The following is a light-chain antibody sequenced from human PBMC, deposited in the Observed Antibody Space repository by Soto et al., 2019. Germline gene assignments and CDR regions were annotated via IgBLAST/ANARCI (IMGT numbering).Light chain of an antibody. CDR3: LSYTSSNTRV. CDR2: EVT. V-gene: IGLV2-14*01. J-gene: IGLJ2*01. CDR1: RTDIGGYNY. Sequence: QSALTQPASVSGSLGQSITISCTGTRTDIGGYNYVSWYQQYPGKAPKLVICEVTSRPSGISDRFSGSKSGNTASLTISGLQAEDEADYYCLSYTSSNTRVFGGGTKLTVL.